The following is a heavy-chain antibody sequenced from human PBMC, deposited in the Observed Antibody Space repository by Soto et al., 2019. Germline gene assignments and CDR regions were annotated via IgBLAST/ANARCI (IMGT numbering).Heavy chain of an antibody. D-gene: IGHD5-12*01. V-gene: IGHV3-30*18. CDR3: AKSMVATRVPLGYLAS. CDR2: ISYDGSNK. J-gene: IGHJ4*02. Sequence: PGGSLRLSCAASVFTFSSYCMHLVRQAPGKGLECVSVISYDGSNKYSADSVKGRFTISRDNSKNPLYLQMNSLRAQETAVYYRAKSMVATRVPLGYLASWAQGTVVTISS. CDR1: VFTFSSYC.